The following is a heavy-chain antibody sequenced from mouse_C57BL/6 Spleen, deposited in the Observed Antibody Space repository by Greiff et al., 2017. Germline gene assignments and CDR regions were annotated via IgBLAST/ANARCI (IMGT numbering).Heavy chain of an antibody. D-gene: IGHD1-1*01. CDR1: GYTFTSYD. J-gene: IGHJ1*03. CDR2: IYPRDGST. Sequence: VQLHQSGPELVKPGASVKLSCKASGYTFTSYDINWVKQRPGQGLEWIGWIYPRDGSTKYNEKFKGKATLTVDTSSSTAYMELHSLTSEDSAVYFCAREDYYGSSYAYFDVWGTGTTVTVSS. CDR3: AREDYYGSSYAYFDV. V-gene: IGHV1-85*01.